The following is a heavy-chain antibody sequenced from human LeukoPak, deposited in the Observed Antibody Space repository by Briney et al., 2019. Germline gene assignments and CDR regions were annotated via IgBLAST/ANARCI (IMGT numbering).Heavy chain of an antibody. V-gene: IGHV3-7*03. Sequence: GGSLRLSCAASGFTFSSYWMSWVRQAPGEGLEWVANIKQDGSEKYYVDSVKGRFTISRDNAKNSLYLQMNSLRAEDTALYYCARATYYYDSSGYFMAYYFDYWGQGTLVTVSS. CDR3: ARATYYYDSSGYFMAYYFDY. CDR1: GFTFSSYW. J-gene: IGHJ4*02. D-gene: IGHD3-22*01. CDR2: IKQDGSEK.